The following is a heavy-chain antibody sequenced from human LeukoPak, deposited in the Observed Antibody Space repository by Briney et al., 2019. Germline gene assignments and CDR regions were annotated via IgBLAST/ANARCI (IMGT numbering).Heavy chain of an antibody. CDR3: ARDLGSGSYYVSDY. Sequence: GGSLRLSCAASGFTFSSYWMSWVRQAPGKGLEWVANIKQDGSEKYYVDSVKGRFTISRDNAKNSLYLQMNSLRAEDTAVYYCARDLGSGSYYVSDYWGQGTLVTVSS. CDR1: GFTFSSYW. CDR2: IKQDGSEK. D-gene: IGHD3-10*02. J-gene: IGHJ4*02. V-gene: IGHV3-7*01.